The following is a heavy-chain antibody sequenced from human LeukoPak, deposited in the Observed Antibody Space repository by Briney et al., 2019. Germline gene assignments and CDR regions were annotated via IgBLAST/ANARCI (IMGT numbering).Heavy chain of an antibody. J-gene: IGHJ4*02. CDR3: ARHGGYSSLLLY. D-gene: IGHD2-15*01. V-gene: IGHV4-59*08. CDR2: ISYSGST. Sequence: SETLSLTCTVSGGSISSFYWSWVRQPPGKGLEWVAYISYSGSTNYNPSLNSRVTISVDTSKNQFSLNLSSVTAADSAVYYCARHGGYSSLLLYWGQGILVTVSS. CDR1: GGSISSFY.